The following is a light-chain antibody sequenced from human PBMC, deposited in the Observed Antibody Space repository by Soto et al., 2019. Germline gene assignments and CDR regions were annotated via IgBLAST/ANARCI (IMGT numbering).Light chain of an antibody. Sequence: AIQMTQSPSSLSASVGDRVTITCRASRGVGNDLGWYQQKPGKAPKLLIYHASTLQSGVPSWFSGSGSGTDFTLTISSLQAEDFATYYCLQDYDNPLTFGGGTKVGIK. CDR1: RGVGND. J-gene: IGKJ4*01. CDR2: HAS. CDR3: LQDYDNPLT. V-gene: IGKV1-6*01.